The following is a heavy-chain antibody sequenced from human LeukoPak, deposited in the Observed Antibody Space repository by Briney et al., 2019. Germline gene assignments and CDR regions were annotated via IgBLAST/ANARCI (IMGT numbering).Heavy chain of an antibody. J-gene: IGHJ4*02. V-gene: IGHV4-59*08. D-gene: IGHD3-22*01. CDR2: IHYTGGT. CDR1: GGSLSNYY. Sequence: TPSETLSLTCTVAGGSLSNYYWNWIRQSPGKGLEWIGYIHYTGGTNYSPSLKSRVTISVDTSKNQFSLKLSSVTAADTAVYYCARHNAYDSSGYYGDYFDYWGQGTLVTVSS. CDR3: ARHNAYDSSGYYGDYFDY.